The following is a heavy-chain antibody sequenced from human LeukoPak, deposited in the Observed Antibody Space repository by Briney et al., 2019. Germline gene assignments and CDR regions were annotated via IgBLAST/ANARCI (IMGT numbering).Heavy chain of an antibody. CDR1: GYTFSRYG. Sequence: GASLKVSSEASGYTFSRYGINWVRQAPGQGLEWMGWISAYSGDTNYAQKLQGRVTMTTDTTPTTAYMELKNLRCDDTAVYYCARGSSYGFSMGYWGQGTLVTVSS. V-gene: IGHV1-18*01. D-gene: IGHD5-18*01. J-gene: IGHJ4*02. CDR2: ISAYSGDT. CDR3: ARGSSYGFSMGY.